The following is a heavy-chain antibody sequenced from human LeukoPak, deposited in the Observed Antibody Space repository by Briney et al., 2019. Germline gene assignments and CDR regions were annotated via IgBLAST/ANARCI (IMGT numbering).Heavy chain of an antibody. J-gene: IGHJ4*02. D-gene: IGHD2-2*01. V-gene: IGHV1-8*03. CDR1: GYTFTSYD. CDR3: ARRGRVPAAPIDY. Sequence: GASVKVSCKASGYTFTSYDINWVRRATGQGLEWMGWMNPNSGNTGYAQKFQGRVTITRNTSISTAYMELSSLRSEDTAVYYCARRGRVPAAPIDYWGQGTLVTVSS. CDR2: MNPNSGNT.